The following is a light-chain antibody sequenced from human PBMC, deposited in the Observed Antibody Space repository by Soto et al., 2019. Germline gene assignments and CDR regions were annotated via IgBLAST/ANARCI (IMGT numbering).Light chain of an antibody. V-gene: IGKV1-17*01. CDR2: AAS. CDR1: QGIRND. CDR3: QHYNSYSEA. J-gene: IGKJ1*01. Sequence: IQMTQSPSSLSASVGDRVTITCRASQGIRNDLAWYQQKPGKAPNLLIYAASTLQSGVPSRFSGSGSGTEFTLTISSLQPDDFATYYCQHYNSYSEAFGQGTKVDIK.